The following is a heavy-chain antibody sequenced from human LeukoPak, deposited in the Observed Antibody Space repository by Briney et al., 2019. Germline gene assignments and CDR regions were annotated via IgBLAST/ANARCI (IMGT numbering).Heavy chain of an antibody. CDR3: ASGLTYYDFWSGHHPGSYYMDV. V-gene: IGHV4-38-2*01. D-gene: IGHD3-3*01. CDR2: IYYSGST. Sequence: PSETLSLTCAVSGYSISSGYYWGWIRQPPGKGLEWIGSIYYSGSTYYNPSLKSRVTISVDTSKNQFSLKLSSVTAADTAVYYCASGLTYYDFWSGHHPGSYYMDVWGKGTTVTVSS. J-gene: IGHJ6*03. CDR1: GYSISSGYY.